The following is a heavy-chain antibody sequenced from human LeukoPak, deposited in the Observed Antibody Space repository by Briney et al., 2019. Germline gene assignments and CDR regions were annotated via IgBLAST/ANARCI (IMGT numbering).Heavy chain of an antibody. Sequence: GASVKVSCKASGYTFTGYHMHWVRQAPGQGLEWMGRINPNSGGTNYAQKFQGRVTMTRDTSISTAYMELSRLRSDDTAVYYCASIAARPPPVHDYWGQGTLVTVSS. D-gene: IGHD6-6*01. CDR3: ASIAARPPPVHDY. V-gene: IGHV1-2*06. CDR2: INPNSGGT. CDR1: GYTFTGYH. J-gene: IGHJ4*02.